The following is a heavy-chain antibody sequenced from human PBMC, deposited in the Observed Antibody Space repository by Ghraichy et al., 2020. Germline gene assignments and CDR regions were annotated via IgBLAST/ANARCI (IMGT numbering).Heavy chain of an antibody. Sequence: SETLSLTCTVSGGSISSYYWSWIRQPPGKGLEWIGYIYYSGSTNYNPSLKSRVTISVDTSKNQFSLKLSSVTAADTAVYYCARGWAYYDFWSGPKYYFDYWGQGTLVTVSS. CDR3: ARGWAYYDFWSGPKYYFDY. CDR2: IYYSGST. CDR1: GGSISSYY. D-gene: IGHD3-3*01. J-gene: IGHJ4*02. V-gene: IGHV4-59*01.